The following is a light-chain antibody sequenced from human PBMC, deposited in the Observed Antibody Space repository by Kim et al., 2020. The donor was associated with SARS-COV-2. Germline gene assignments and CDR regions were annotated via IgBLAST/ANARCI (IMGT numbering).Light chain of an antibody. CDR1: NIGSKN. CDR3: QVWDSSTRV. J-gene: IGLJ2*01. Sequence: SYELTQPLSVSVALGQTARITCGGNNIGSKNVHWYQQKPGQAPELVIYRDSNRPSGIPERFSGSNSGNTATLTISRAQAGDEADYYCQVWDSSTRVFGGG. CDR2: RDS. V-gene: IGLV3-9*01.